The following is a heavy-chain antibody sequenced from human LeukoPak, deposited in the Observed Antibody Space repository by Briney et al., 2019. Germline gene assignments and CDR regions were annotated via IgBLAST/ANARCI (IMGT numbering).Heavy chain of an antibody. J-gene: IGHJ5*02. CDR1: GYTFTSYY. V-gene: IGHV1-46*01. Sequence: ASVKVSCKAPGYTFTSYYMHWVRQAPGQGLEWMGIINPSGGSTSYAQKFQGRVTMTRDTSTSTVYMELSSLRSEDTAVYYCARGQKRITIFGVVETKKNWFDPWGQGTLVTVSS. CDR3: ARGQKRITIFGVVETKKNWFDP. CDR2: INPSGGST. D-gene: IGHD3-3*01.